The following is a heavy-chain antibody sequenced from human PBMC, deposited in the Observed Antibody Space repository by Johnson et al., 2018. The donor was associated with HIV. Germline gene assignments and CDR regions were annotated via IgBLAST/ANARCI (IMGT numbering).Heavy chain of an antibody. Sequence: QVQLVESGGGLVQPGGSLRLSCAASGFTVSNNFMNWVRQAPGKGLEWVAVISYDGSNKYYADFMKGRFTISRDNSKNTLYLQMNSLRAEDTAVYYCARGGVIHDAFDIWGQGTMVTLSS. D-gene: IGHD3-3*01. CDR1: GFTVSNNF. CDR2: ISYDGSNK. V-gene: IGHV3-30*03. CDR3: ARGGVIHDAFDI. J-gene: IGHJ3*02.